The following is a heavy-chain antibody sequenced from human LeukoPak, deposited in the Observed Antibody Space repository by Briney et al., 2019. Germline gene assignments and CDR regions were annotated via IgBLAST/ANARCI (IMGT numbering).Heavy chain of an antibody. CDR2: IYYSGST. V-gene: IGHV4-61*05. CDR3: ASAEMSTGPYYFDY. CDR1: GGSISSSSYY. Sequence: SETLSLTCTVSGGSISSSSYYWSWIRQPPGKGLEWIGYIYYSGSTNYNPSLKSRVTISVDTSKNQFSLKLSSVTAADTAVYYCASAEMSTGPYYFDYWGQGTLVTVSS. J-gene: IGHJ4*02. D-gene: IGHD5-24*01.